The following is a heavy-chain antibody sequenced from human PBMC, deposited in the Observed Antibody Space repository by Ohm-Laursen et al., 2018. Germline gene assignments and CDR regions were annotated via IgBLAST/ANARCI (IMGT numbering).Heavy chain of an antibody. V-gene: IGHV3-20*04. Sequence: SLRLSCAASGFTFDGYAMTWVRQAPGKGLEWVSAISWNGGSIGYADSVKGRFTISRDNAKNSLNLQMDSLRAEDTAVYYCARSFAVTTFYYHGMDVWGQGTTVTVAS. D-gene: IGHD4-17*01. CDR2: ISWNGGSI. CDR1: GFTFDGYA. J-gene: IGHJ6*02. CDR3: ARSFAVTTFYYHGMDV.